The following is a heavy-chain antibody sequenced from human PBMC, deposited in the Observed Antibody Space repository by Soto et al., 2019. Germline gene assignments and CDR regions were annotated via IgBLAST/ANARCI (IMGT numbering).Heavy chain of an antibody. J-gene: IGHJ6*03. CDR3: ARGGWSMVRENYMDV. CDR1: GFTFTSSA. CDR2: IVVGSGNT. V-gene: IGHV1-58*01. Sequence: GASVKVSCKASGFTFTSSAVQWVRQARGQRLEWIGWIVVGSGNTNYAQKFQERVTMTRDTSTSTAYMELSSLRSEDTAVYYCARGGWSMVRENYMDVWGEGTTVTVSS. D-gene: IGHD3-10*01.